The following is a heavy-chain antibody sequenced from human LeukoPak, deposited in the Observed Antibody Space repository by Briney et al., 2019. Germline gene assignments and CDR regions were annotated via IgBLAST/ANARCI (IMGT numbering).Heavy chain of an antibody. CDR3: ARRITMVRGTTEN. CDR2: IRYDGSNK. D-gene: IGHD3-10*01. Sequence: GGSLRLSCAASGFTFSSYGMHWVRQAPGKGLEWVAFIRYDGSNKYYADSVKGRFIISRDNAKNTLYLQMNSLRAEDTAVYYCARRITMVRGTTENWGQGTLVTVSS. V-gene: IGHV3-30*02. CDR1: GFTFSSYG. J-gene: IGHJ4*02.